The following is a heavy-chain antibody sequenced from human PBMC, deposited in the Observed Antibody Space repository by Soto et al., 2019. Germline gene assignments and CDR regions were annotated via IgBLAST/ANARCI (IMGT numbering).Heavy chain of an antibody. Sequence: QVQLQESGPGLVKPSQTLSLTCTVSGGSISSGGYYWSWIRQHPGKGLEWIGYIYYSGSTYYNPSLQARVTISVHTSKNQFSLKLSSVTAADTAVYYCARCFGLAAAGPFDYWGQETLVTVSS. V-gene: IGHV4-31*03. D-gene: IGHD6-13*01. CDR3: ARCFGLAAAGPFDY. CDR1: GGSISSGGYY. CDR2: IYYSGST. J-gene: IGHJ4*02.